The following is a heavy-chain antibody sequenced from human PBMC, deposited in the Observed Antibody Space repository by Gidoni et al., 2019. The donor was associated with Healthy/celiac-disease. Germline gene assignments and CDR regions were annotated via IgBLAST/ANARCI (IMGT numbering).Heavy chain of an antibody. CDR3: AVAGTMNYDY. V-gene: IGHV3-48*02. D-gene: IGHD6-19*01. CDR2: ITSGSNAI. Sequence: EVQLVESGGGLVQPGGSLRLSCAASGFTFSSCSMIWVRQAPGKGLEWVSYITSGSNAIYYADSVKDRFTISRDNAKSSLYLQMNSLRDEDTAVYYCAVAGTMNYDYWGQGTLVTVSS. CDR1: GFTFSSCS. J-gene: IGHJ4*02.